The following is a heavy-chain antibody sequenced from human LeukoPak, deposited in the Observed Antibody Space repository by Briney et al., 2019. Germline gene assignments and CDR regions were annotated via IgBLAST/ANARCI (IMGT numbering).Heavy chain of an antibody. J-gene: IGHJ6*03. D-gene: IGHD6-13*01. V-gene: IGHV1-69*06. Sequence: ASVKVSCKASGGTFSSYAISWVRQAPGQGLEWMGGIIPIFGTANYAQKFQGRVTITADKSTSTAYMELSSLRSEDTAVYYCARYTIAAAGNYMDVWGKGTTVTVSS. CDR1: GGTFSSYA. CDR2: IIPIFGTA. CDR3: ARYTIAAAGNYMDV.